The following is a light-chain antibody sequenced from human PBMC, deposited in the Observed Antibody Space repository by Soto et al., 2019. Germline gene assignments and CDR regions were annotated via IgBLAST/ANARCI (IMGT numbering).Light chain of an antibody. CDR2: DVS. Sequence: QSALTQPASVSGSPGQSITISCTGTSSDVGGYNYVSWYQQHPGKAPKLMIYDVSNRPSGVSNRFSGSKSGNTASLTISRLEAEDEADYYCSSHTSSSTRIFGGGTKLTVL. CDR3: SSHTSSSTRI. CDR1: SSDVGGYNY. J-gene: IGLJ2*01. V-gene: IGLV2-14*01.